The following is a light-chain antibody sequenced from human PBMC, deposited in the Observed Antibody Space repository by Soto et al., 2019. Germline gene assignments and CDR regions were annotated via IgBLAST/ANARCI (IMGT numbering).Light chain of an antibody. CDR2: DAS. Sequence: VLTQSPAPPSLSPGERAPLSCRASQSVSIYLAWYRQKPGQAPRLLIYDASNRATGNPARFSGSGSGTEFTLTISSLQSEDFAVYYCQQYNNWPRTIGQGTKVDIK. V-gene: IGKV3D-15*01. CDR3: QQYNNWPRT. CDR1: QSVSIY. J-gene: IGKJ1*01.